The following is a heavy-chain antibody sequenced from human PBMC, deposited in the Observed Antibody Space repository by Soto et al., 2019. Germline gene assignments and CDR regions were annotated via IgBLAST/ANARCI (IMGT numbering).Heavy chain of an antibody. V-gene: IGHV4-59*08. Sequence: SETLSLTCTVSGGSISSYYWSWIRQPPGKGLEWIGFIYYSGSTNYNPSLKSRVTISVDTSKNQFSLKLNSVAAADTAVYYCARRTNYGTFDIWGQGTMVTVSS. J-gene: IGHJ3*02. CDR2: IYYSGST. CDR1: GGSISSYY. CDR3: ARRTNYGTFDI. D-gene: IGHD1-7*01.